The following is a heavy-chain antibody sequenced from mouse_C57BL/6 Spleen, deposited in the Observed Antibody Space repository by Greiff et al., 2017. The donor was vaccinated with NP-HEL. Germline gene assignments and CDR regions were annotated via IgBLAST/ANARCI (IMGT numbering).Heavy chain of an antibody. CDR1: GFTFSSYA. Sequence: EVQLVESGGGLVKPGGSLKLSCAASGFTFSSYAMSWVRQTPEKRLEWVATISDGGSYTYYPDNVKGRFTISRDNAKNNLYLQMSHLKSEDTAMYYCARDRGYDGYPDFDYWGQGTTLTVSS. CDR2: ISDGGSYT. V-gene: IGHV5-4*01. D-gene: IGHD2-3*01. CDR3: ARDRGYDGYPDFDY. J-gene: IGHJ2*01.